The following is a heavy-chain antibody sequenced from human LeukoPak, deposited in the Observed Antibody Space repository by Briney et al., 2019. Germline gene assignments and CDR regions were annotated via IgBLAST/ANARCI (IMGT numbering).Heavy chain of an antibody. V-gene: IGHV1-69*13. Sequence: ASVKVSCKASGGTFSSYAISWVRQAPGQGLEWMGGIIPIFGTANYAQKFQGRVTITADESTSTAYMEQSSLRSEDTAVYYCARAPIFPVGYCSSTSCYTYNWFDPWGQGTLVTVSS. CDR3: ARAPIFPVGYCSSTSCYTYNWFDP. CDR1: GGTFSSYA. CDR2: IIPIFGTA. J-gene: IGHJ5*02. D-gene: IGHD2-2*02.